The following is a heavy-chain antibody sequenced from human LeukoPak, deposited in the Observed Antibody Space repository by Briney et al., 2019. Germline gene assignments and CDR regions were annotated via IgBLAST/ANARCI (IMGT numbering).Heavy chain of an antibody. Sequence: PSETLSLTCTVYGGSFSDYYWSWILQPPGKGLEWIGEINHSGSTNYSPSLKSRVTISVDTSNNQFSLKLSSVTAADTAVYYCARGGRSYYDSSGYYYSWGQGILVTVSS. J-gene: IGHJ4*02. V-gene: IGHV4-34*01. CDR2: INHSGST. CDR3: ARGGRSYYDSSGYYYS. CDR1: GGSFSDYY. D-gene: IGHD3-22*01.